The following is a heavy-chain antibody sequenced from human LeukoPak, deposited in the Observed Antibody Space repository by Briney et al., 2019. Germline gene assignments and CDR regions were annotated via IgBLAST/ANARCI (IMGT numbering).Heavy chain of an antibody. CDR1: GFTFSSYA. CDR3: ARDGDGYSSGWCYPY. D-gene: IGHD6-19*01. J-gene: IGHJ4*02. V-gene: IGHV3-30*04. Sequence: GSLRLSCAASGFTFSSYAMHWVRQAPGKGLEWVAVISYDGSNKYYADSVKGRFTISRDNSKNTLYLQMNSLRAEDTAVYYCARDGDGYSSGWCYPYWGQGTLVTVSS. CDR2: ISYDGSNK.